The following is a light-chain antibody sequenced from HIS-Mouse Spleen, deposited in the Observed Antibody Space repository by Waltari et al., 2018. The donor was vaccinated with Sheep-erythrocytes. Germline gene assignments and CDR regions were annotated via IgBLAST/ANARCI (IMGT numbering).Light chain of an antibody. Sequence: QSSLTQPASLSGSPGPSITISFTGTTCDGGSYNLASWYQQHPGKAPKLMIYEGSKRPSGVSNRFSGSKSGNTASLTISGLQAEDEADYYCCSYAGSSTPWVFGGGTKLTVL. V-gene: IGLV2-23*01. CDR3: CSYAGSSTPWV. CDR2: EGS. CDR1: TCDGGSYNL. J-gene: IGLJ3*02.